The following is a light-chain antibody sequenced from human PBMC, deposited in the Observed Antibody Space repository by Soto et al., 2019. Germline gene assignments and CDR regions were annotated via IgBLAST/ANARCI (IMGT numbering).Light chain of an antibody. J-gene: IGLJ1*01. CDR2: DVS. Sequence: QSALTQPASVSGSPGQSITISCTGTRSDVGGYNFVSWYQQHPGKAPKLMIYDVSNRPSGVSDRFSGSKSGNTASLTIFGLQAEDEADYYCSSYATSILEIFGTGTKLTVL. V-gene: IGLV2-14*03. CDR3: SSYATSILEI. CDR1: RSDVGGYNF.